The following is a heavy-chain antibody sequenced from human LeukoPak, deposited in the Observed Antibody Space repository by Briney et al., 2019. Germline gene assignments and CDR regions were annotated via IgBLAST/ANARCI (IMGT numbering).Heavy chain of an antibody. D-gene: IGHD2-15*01. J-gene: IGHJ6*02. V-gene: IGHV4-61*01. Sequence: SETLSLTCTVSGGSVSSGSYYWSWIRQPPGRELEWIGYIYYSGSTNHNPSLKSRVTISVDTSKSQFSLKLRSVTAADTAVYYCARSLGYCSGGSCHNYYGMDVWGQGTTVTVSS. CDR3: ARSLGYCSGGSCHNYYGMDV. CDR1: GGSVSSGSYY. CDR2: IYYSGST.